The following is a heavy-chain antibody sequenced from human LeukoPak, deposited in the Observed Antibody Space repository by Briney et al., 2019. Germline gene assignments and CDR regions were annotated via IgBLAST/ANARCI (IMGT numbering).Heavy chain of an antibody. V-gene: IGHV1-69*05. CDR3: ASTALDGSGYYSTDAFDI. D-gene: IGHD3-22*01. CDR1: GGTFSSYA. Sequence: SVKVSCKASGGTFSSYAISWVRQAPGQGLEWMGGIIPIFGTANYAQKFQGRVTITTDESTSTAYMELSSLRSEDTAVYYCASTALDGSGYYSTDAFDIWGQGTMVTVSS. J-gene: IGHJ3*02. CDR2: IIPIFGTA.